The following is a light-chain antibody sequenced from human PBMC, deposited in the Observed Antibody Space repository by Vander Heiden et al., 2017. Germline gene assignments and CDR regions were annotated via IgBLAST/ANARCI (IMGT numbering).Light chain of an antibody. CDR1: SSDVGGYNY. J-gene: IGLJ2*01. V-gene: IGLV2-14*01. CDR2: DVS. Sequence: QSALTQPASVSGSPGQSITISCTGTSSDVGGYNYVSWYQQHTGKAPKLMIYDVSNRPSVVANRFSGSKSGTTASLTTSVRQAADDADYYCSSYTSSSTLVFGGGTKLTVL. CDR3: SSYTSSSTLV.